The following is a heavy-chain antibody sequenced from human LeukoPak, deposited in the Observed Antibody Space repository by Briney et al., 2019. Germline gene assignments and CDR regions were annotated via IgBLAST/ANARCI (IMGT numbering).Heavy chain of an antibody. J-gene: IGHJ6*03. D-gene: IGHD3-10*01. V-gene: IGHV1-2*02. CDR2: INPNSGGT. CDR1: GYTLTGYY. Sequence: ASVKVSCKASGYTLTGYYMHWVRQAPGQGLEWMGWINPNSGGTNYAQKFQGRVTMTRDTSISTAYMELSRLRSDDTAVYYCAREGKITMVRGVIRYYYMDVWGKGTTVTISS. CDR3: AREGKITMVRGVIRYYYMDV.